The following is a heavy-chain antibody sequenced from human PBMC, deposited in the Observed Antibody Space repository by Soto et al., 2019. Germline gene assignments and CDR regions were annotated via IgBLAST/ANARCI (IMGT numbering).Heavy chain of an antibody. V-gene: IGHV3-9*01. CDR3: AKGVATAVPALDY. D-gene: IGHD2-21*02. CDR1: GFSFDDFV. CDR2: VSWNSGAK. J-gene: IGHJ4*02. Sequence: EVQLVESGGGLVQPGRSLRLSCVASGFSFDDFVMNWVRQRPGKGLEWVSSVSWNSGAKLYADSVKDRFAISRDSAKKSVYLQMNSLRPDDTAFYYCAKGVATAVPALDYWGQGTLVTVSS.